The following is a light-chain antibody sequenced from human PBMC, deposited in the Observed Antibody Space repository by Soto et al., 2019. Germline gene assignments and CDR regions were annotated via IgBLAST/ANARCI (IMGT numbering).Light chain of an antibody. CDR1: SSDVGGYNY. CDR3: SPYTGSSTLVV. J-gene: IGLJ2*01. CDR2: DVS. Sequence: QSALTQPASVSGSPGQSITISCTGTSSDVGGYNYVSWYQQHPGKAPKLMIYDVSNRPSGVSNRFSGSKSGNTASLTISGLQAEDEADYYCSPYTGSSTLVVFGGGTKLTVL. V-gene: IGLV2-14*01.